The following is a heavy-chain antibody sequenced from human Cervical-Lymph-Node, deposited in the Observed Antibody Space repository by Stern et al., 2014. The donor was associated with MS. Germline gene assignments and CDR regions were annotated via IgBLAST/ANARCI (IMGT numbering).Heavy chain of an antibody. CDR3: ARSDRTTNWLTYEYDMDV. D-gene: IGHD2-2*01. V-gene: IGHV5-51*03. Sequence: VQLVQSGAEVKKPGESLKISCKGSGYSFTSYWIGWVRQMPGKGLEWMGIIYPGDSDTTYSPSFQGQVTISADKSISTAYLQWRSLKASDTAMYYCARSDRTTNWLTYEYDMDVWGQGTTVTVSS. CDR1: GYSFTSYW. J-gene: IGHJ6*02. CDR2: IYPGDSDT.